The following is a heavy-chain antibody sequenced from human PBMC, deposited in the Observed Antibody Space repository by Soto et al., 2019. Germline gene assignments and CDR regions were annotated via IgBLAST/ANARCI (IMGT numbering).Heavy chain of an antibody. CDR1: GGTFSSYT. CDR3: ARDNCSGGSCYSIYFQH. V-gene: IGHV1-69*08. Sequence: QVQLVQSGAEVKKPGSSVKVSCKASGGTFSSYTISWVRQAPGQGLEWMGRIIPILGIANYAQKFQGRVTITADKSTSTAYMELSSLRSEDTAVYYCARDNCSGGSCYSIYFQHWGQGTLVTVSS. D-gene: IGHD2-15*01. J-gene: IGHJ1*01. CDR2: IIPILGIA.